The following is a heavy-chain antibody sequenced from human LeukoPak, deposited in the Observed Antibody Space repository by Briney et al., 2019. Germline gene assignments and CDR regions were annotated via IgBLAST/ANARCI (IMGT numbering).Heavy chain of an antibody. CDR3: GTVIVATTGGWLDT. J-gene: IGHJ5*02. D-gene: IGHD5-12*01. V-gene: IGHV1-24*01. Sequence: ASAKVSCKVSGYTLTELSMHGVRHAPGEGLEWRGGFDHEDGETIYAQKFQGRVTMTEDTSTDPAYMELSSLRSEETAVYYCGTVIVATTGGWLDTWGQGTLVTVSS. CDR1: GYTLTELS. CDR2: FDHEDGET.